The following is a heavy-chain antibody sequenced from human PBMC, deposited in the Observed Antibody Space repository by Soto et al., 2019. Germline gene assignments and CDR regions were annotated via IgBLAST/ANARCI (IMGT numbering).Heavy chain of an antibody. CDR1: GFTFSSYG. D-gene: IGHD2-2*01. Sequence: QVQLVESGGGVVQPGRSLRLSCAASGFTFSSYGMHWVRQAPGKGLEWVAVISYDGSNKYYADSVKGRFTISRDNSKNTLYLQMNSLRAEDTAVYYCAKDGGKRDIVLVPAAHYGMDVWGQGTTVTVSS. CDR3: AKDGGKRDIVLVPAAHYGMDV. J-gene: IGHJ6*02. CDR2: ISYDGSNK. V-gene: IGHV3-30*18.